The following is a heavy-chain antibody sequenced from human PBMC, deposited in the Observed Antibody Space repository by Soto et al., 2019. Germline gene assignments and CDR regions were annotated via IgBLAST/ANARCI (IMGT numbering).Heavy chain of an antibody. Sequence: QVQLVESGGGVVQPGRSLRLSCAAPGVTFTSYAMHWVRQALGKGLEWVAVVTYDGSTKFYEDSLKGRFIMSRDNSENKLYLEMNSLRAEDTAVYYCARVGGAALYWYFDFWGRGTLVTVSS. CDR3: ARVGGAALYWYFDF. D-gene: IGHD1-26*01. V-gene: IGHV3-30-3*01. CDR2: VTYDGSTK. J-gene: IGHJ2*01. CDR1: GVTFTSYA.